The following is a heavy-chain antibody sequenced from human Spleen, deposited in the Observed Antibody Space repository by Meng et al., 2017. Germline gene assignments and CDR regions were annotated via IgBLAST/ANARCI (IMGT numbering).Heavy chain of an antibody. CDR2: MNPNSGNK. CDR3: ARGRGTGYSSSWYGVEY. V-gene: IGHV1-8*01. CDR1: GASFTSCD. Sequence: QAQVVQTGAEVKKRGSSVTGSRRAYGASFTSCDINWVRQGTGQGLEWMGWMNPNSGNKGYEQKFPGRVTMTRDTSISIDYMELSSLRSEDTAVYYCARGRGTGYSSSWYGVEYWGQGTLVTVSS. J-gene: IGHJ4*02. D-gene: IGHD6-13*01.